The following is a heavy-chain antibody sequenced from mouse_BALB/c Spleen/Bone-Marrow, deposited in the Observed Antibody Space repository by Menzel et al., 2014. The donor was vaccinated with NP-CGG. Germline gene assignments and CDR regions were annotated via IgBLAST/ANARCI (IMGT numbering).Heavy chain of an antibody. CDR1: GFTFSSYA. CDR3: ARDYGNYGFAY. Sequence: DVKLQESGGGLVKPGGSLKLSCAASGFTFSSYAMSWVRQTPEKRLEWVATISSGGSYTYYPDSVKGRFTISRDNTKNTLYLQMSSLRSEDTAMYYCARDYGNYGFAYWGQGTLVTVSA. D-gene: IGHD2-1*01. CDR2: ISSGGSYT. J-gene: IGHJ3*01. V-gene: IGHV5-9-1*01.